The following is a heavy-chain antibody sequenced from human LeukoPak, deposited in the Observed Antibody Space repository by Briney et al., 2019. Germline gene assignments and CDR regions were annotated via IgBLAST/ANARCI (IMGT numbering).Heavy chain of an antibody. J-gene: IGHJ4*02. V-gene: IGHV3-49*03. Sequence: GGSLRLSCAASGFTFSSYAMSWFRQAPGKGLEWIGFIRSKKVLGGAIEYAASVKGRFTFSRDDSKSIAYLQMNDLRTDDTAVYYCTRDWWRLGFDYWGQGTLVTVSS. D-gene: IGHD2-21*02. CDR3: TRDWWRLGFDY. CDR1: GFTFSSYA. CDR2: IRSKKVLGGAI.